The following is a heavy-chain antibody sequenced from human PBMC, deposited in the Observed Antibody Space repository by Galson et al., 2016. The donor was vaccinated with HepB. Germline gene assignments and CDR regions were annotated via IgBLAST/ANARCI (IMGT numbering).Heavy chain of an antibody. J-gene: IGHJ3*02. CDR3: ARQTRIATFGDAFDI. CDR1: GGSISSSSYY. V-gene: IGHV4-39*01. D-gene: IGHD3-3*01. Sequence: VSGGSISSSSYYWGWIRQPPGKGLEWIGSIYYSGNTYFNPSLKSRVTISVDTSKNQFYLNLTSVTAADTTVYYCARQTRIATFGDAFDIWGQGTMVTVSS. CDR2: IYYSGNT.